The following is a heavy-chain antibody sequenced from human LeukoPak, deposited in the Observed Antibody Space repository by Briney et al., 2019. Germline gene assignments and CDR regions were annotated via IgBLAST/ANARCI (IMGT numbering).Heavy chain of an antibody. V-gene: IGHV1-8*01. J-gene: IGHJ6*03. D-gene: IGHD1-26*01. CDR2: MNPNSGNT. CDR1: GYTFTSYD. Sequence: ASVKVSCKASGYTFTSYDINWVRQATGQGLEWMGWMNPNSGNTGYAQKFQGRVTMTRNTSISTAYMELSSLRSEDTAVYYCARVFGGATGPWYYYYYMDVWGKGTTVTVSS. CDR3: ARVFGGATGPWYYYYYMDV.